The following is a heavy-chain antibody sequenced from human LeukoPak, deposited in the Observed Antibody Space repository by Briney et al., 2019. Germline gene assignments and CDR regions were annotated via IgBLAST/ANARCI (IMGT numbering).Heavy chain of an antibody. CDR2: ISGSDYST. Sequence: PGGSLRLSCAASGFTFSSYAMTWVRQAPGKGLEWVSSISGSDYSTYYAASVKGRFTISRDNSKNTLSLQMNSLRAEDTAVYYCAKGGLSRAGLDYWGQGTLVTVPS. CDR1: GFTFSSYA. J-gene: IGHJ4*02. D-gene: IGHD5/OR15-5a*01. CDR3: AKGGLSRAGLDY. V-gene: IGHV3-23*01.